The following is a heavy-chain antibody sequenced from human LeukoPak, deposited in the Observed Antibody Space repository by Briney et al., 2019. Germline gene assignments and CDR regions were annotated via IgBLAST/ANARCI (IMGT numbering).Heavy chain of an antibody. CDR3: ARDANDSFDI. CDR1: GGSISSHY. Sequence: SETLSLTCTVSGGSISSHYWSWIRQPPGKGLEWIGYISYIGRTKYNPSLKSRVTISLDTSKNRFSLKVTSVTAADTAVYYCARDANDSFDIWGQGTMVTVSS. D-gene: IGHD2-21*02. V-gene: IGHV4-59*11. J-gene: IGHJ3*02. CDR2: ISYIGRT.